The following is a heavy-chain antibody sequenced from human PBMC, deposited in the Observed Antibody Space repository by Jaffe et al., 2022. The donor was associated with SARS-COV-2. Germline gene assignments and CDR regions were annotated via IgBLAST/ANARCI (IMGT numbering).Heavy chain of an antibody. Sequence: QVQLVESGGGVVQPGRSLRLSCAASGFTFSSYAMHWVRQAPGKGLEWVAVISYDGSNKYYADSVKGRFTISRDNSKNTLYLQMNSLRAEDTAVYYCARDPSYCSGGSCKQFDYWGQGTLVTVSS. CDR3: ARDPSYCSGGSCKQFDY. CDR2: ISYDGSNK. CDR1: GFTFSSYA. V-gene: IGHV3-30-3*01. D-gene: IGHD2-15*01. J-gene: IGHJ4*02.